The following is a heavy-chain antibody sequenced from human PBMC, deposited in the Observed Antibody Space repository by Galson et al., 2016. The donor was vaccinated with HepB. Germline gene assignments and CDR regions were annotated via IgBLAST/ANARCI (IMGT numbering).Heavy chain of an antibody. CDR3: ASVKGWGYDY. J-gene: IGHJ4*02. CDR1: GGSISSGSHF. CDR2: IYVSGNT. D-gene: IGHD3-16*01. V-gene: IGHV4-61*02. Sequence: TLSLTCTVSGGSISSGSHFWSWIRQPAGKGLEWIGRIYVSGNTNYSPSLRSRVTISLDTSKNQFSLRLNSVTAADTAVYYCASVKGWGYDYWGQGTLVTVSA.